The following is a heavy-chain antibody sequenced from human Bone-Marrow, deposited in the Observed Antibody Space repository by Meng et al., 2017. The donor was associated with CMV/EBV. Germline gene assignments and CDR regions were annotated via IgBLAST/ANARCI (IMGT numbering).Heavy chain of an antibody. CDR1: GGSISSGGYY. J-gene: IGHJ4*02. Sequence: GSLRLSCTVSGGSISSGGYYWSWIRQHPGKGLEWIGSIYYSGSTYYNPSLKSRVTISVDTSKNQFSLKLSSVTAADTAVYYCAKIDIGYCTNGVCYTDDYWGQGTRVTGSS. CDR3: AKIDIGYCTNGVCYTDDY. V-gene: IGHV4-39*07. CDR2: IYYSGST. D-gene: IGHD2-8*01.